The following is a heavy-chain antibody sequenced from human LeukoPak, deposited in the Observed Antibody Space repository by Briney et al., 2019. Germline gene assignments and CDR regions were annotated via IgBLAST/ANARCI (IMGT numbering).Heavy chain of an antibody. V-gene: IGHV1-18*01. CDR2: ISTYNGNT. D-gene: IGHD5-18*01. Sequence: ASVKVSCKASGYTFTNYGITWVRQAPGQGLEWMGWISTYNGNTNYAQKLQGRVTMTTDTSTSTAYMELRSLRSDDTAMYYCARDRMDTGTYFDYWGQGTLVTVSS. CDR3: ARDRMDTGTYFDY. CDR1: GYTFTNYG. J-gene: IGHJ4*02.